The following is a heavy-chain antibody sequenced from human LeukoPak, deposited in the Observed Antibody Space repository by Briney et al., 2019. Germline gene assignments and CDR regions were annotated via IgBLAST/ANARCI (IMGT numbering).Heavy chain of an antibody. CDR1: GGSFSGYY. CDR3: ARMITGTTGDAFDI. J-gene: IGHJ3*02. CDR2: INHSGST. V-gene: IGHV4-34*01. D-gene: IGHD1-7*01. Sequence: PSETLSLTCAVYGGSFSGYYWSWIRQPPGKGLEWIGEINHSGSTNYNPSLKSRVTISVDTSKNQFSLKLSSVTAADTAVCYCARMITGTTGDAFDIWGQGTMVTVSS.